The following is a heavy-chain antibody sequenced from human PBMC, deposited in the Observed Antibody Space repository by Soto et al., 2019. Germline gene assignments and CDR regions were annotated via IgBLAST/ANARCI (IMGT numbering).Heavy chain of an antibody. V-gene: IGHV2-5*02. Sequence: QITLKESGPTLVKPTQTLTLTCTFSGFSLSTNGVGVGWIRQPPGKALEWLALIYWDDDKRYSPSLKSGLNIPKDTSKHQVVITMTNMDPVETATYYCALCCSAGNSSSYYYYYYGMDVWGQGNTVTVSS. J-gene: IGHJ6*02. CDR2: IYWDDDK. D-gene: IGHD2-15*01. CDR3: ALCCSAGNSSSYYYYYYGMDV. CDR1: GFSLSTNGVG.